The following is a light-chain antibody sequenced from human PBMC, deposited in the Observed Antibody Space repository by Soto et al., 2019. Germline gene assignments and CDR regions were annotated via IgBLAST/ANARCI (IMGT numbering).Light chain of an antibody. CDR3: QQSYSTPYT. CDR1: QSISSY. CDR2: AAS. J-gene: IGKJ5*01. V-gene: IGKV1-39*01. Sequence: DIPLTQSPSSLSASVGDRVTITCRASQSISSYLNWYQQKPGKAPKLLIYAASSLQSGVPSRFGGSGSGTDFTLTISNLQPEDFATYYCQQSYSTPYTFGQGTRLEIK.